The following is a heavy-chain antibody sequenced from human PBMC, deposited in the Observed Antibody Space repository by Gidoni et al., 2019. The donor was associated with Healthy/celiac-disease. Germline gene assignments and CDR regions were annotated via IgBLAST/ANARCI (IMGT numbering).Heavy chain of an antibody. J-gene: IGHJ4*02. CDR3: AGPYSSSWRPFDY. CDR1: GGSISSSSYY. CDR2: IYYSGST. V-gene: IGHV4-39*01. D-gene: IGHD6-13*01. Sequence: QLQLQESGPGLVKPSETLSLTCTVSGGSISSSSYYWGWIRQPPGKGLEWIGSIYYSGSTYYNPSLKSRVTISVDTSKNQFSLKLSSVTAADTAVYYCAGPYSSSWRPFDYRGQGTLVTVSS.